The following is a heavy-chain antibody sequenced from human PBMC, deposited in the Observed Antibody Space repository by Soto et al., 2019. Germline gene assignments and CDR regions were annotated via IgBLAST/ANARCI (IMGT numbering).Heavy chain of an antibody. Sequence: GGSLRLSCEASGFTFSSYWMHWVRQAPGKGLVWVSRIKSDGSETYYADSVEGRFTISRDNAQKTLYLQMNSLRAEDTAVYFCVRGDGDYHDGNGYLGRHWGQGTLVTVSS. CDR3: VRGDGDYHDGNGYLGRH. CDR1: GFTFSSYW. J-gene: IGHJ4*02. D-gene: IGHD3-22*01. CDR2: IKSDGSET. V-gene: IGHV3-74*01.